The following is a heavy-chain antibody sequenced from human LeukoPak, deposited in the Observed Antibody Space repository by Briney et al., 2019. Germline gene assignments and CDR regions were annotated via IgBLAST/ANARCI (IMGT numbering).Heavy chain of an antibody. CDR3: ARGRYFTYYYYYMDV. J-gene: IGHJ6*03. Sequence: GGSLRLSCAASRFIFSSYWMTWVRQAPGKGLEWVAHIRQDGSEKYYVDSVKGRFTISRDNAKTSLYLQMNSLRAEDTAVYYCARGRYFTYYYYYMDVWGKGTTVTVSS. V-gene: IGHV3-7*01. CDR1: RFIFSSYW. CDR2: IRQDGSEK. D-gene: IGHD2/OR15-2a*01.